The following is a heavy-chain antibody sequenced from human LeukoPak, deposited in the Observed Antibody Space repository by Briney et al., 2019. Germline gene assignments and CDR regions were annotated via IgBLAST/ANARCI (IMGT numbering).Heavy chain of an antibody. V-gene: IGHV3-21*01. CDR2: ISSSSSYI. CDR1: GFTFSSYS. CDR3: ARAARVDTAMVFY. J-gene: IGHJ4*02. D-gene: IGHD5-18*01. Sequence: GGSLRLSCAASGFTFSSYSMNWVRQAPGKGLEGVSSISSSSSYIYYADSVRGRFTISRDNAKNSLYLQMNSLRAEDTAVYYCARAARVDTAMVFYWGQGTLVTVSS.